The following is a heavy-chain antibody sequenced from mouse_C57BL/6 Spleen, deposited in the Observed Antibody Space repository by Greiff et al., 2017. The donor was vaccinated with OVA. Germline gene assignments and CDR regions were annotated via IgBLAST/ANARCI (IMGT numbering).Heavy chain of an antibody. Sequence: VQLQESGPELVKPGASVKISCKASGYAFSSSWMNWVKQRPGKGLEWIGRIYPGDGDTNYNGKFKGKATLTADKSSSTAYMQLSSLTSEDSAVYFCARRYGNLFDYWGQGTTLTVSS. CDR2: IYPGDGDT. CDR1: GYAFSSSW. J-gene: IGHJ2*01. V-gene: IGHV1-82*01. D-gene: IGHD2-1*01. CDR3: ARRYGNLFDY.